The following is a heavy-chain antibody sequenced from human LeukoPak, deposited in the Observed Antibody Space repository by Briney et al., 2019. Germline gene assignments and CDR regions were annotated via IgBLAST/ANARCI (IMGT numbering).Heavy chain of an antibody. CDR2: ISYDGSNK. Sequence: GRSLRLSCAASGFTFSSYGMHWVRQAPGKGLEWVAVISYDGSNKYYADSVKGRFTIFRDNSKNTLYLQMNSLRAEDTAVYYCAKENYDFWSNYGMDVWGQGTTVTVSS. V-gene: IGHV3-30*18. CDR1: GFTFSSYG. CDR3: AKENYDFWSNYGMDV. D-gene: IGHD3-3*01. J-gene: IGHJ6*02.